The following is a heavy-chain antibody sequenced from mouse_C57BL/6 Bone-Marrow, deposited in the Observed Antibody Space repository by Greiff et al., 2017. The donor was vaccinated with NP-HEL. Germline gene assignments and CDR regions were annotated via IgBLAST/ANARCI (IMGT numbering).Heavy chain of an antibody. V-gene: IGHV5-6*02. J-gene: IGHJ1*03. Sequence: EVNVVESGGDLVKPGGSLKLSCAASGFTFSSYGMSWVRQTPDKRLEWVATISSGGSYTYYPDSVKGRFTISRDNAKNTLYLQMSSLKSEDTAMYYCARRDYYGSPYFDVWGTGTTVTVSS. CDR3: ARRDYYGSPYFDV. CDR1: GFTFSSYG. CDR2: ISSGGSYT. D-gene: IGHD1-1*01.